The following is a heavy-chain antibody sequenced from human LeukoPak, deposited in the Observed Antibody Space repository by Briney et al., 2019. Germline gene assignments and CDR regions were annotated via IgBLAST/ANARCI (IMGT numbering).Heavy chain of an antibody. CDR3: AREVADYGGYYYYPYMDV. V-gene: IGHV4-59*01. D-gene: IGHD4-23*01. Sequence: SETLSLTCSVSGGSISSYYWSWIRQPPGRGLEWVGYIYYSGRTSFNPALKRGGTISVDTSKTHFSLRLSSVTAADTAVYYCAREVADYGGYYYYPYMDVWGKGTTVTISS. J-gene: IGHJ6*03. CDR2: IYYSGRT. CDR1: GGSISSYY.